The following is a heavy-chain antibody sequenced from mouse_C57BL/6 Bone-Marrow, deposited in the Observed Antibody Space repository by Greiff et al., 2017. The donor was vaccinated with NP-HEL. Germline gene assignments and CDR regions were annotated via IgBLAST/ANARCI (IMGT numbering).Heavy chain of an antibody. Sequence: EVKLVESGTVLARPGASVKMSCKTSGYTFTSYWMHWVKQRPGQGLEWIGAIYPGNSDTSYNQKFKGKAKLTAVTSASTAYMELSSLTNEDSAVYYCTITTVVGYYAMDYWGQGTSVTVSS. CDR1: GYTFTSYW. CDR2: IYPGNSDT. CDR3: TITTVVGYYAMDY. D-gene: IGHD1-1*01. J-gene: IGHJ4*01. V-gene: IGHV1-5*01.